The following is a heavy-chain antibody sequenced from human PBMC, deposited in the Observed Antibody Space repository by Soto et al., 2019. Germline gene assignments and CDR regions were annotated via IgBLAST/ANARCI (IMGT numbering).Heavy chain of an antibody. Sequence: GESLKISCKGSGYSFTSYWIGWVRQMPGKGLEWMGIIYPGDSDTRYSPSFQGQVTISADKSISTAYLQWSSLKASDTAMYYCARTFAPELRDLEWLFEPFYCYGMEVWGQGTTVTVSS. D-gene: IGHD3-3*01. J-gene: IGHJ6*02. V-gene: IGHV5-51*01. CDR1: GYSFTSYW. CDR3: ARTFAPELRDLEWLFEPFYCYGMEV. CDR2: IYPGDSDT.